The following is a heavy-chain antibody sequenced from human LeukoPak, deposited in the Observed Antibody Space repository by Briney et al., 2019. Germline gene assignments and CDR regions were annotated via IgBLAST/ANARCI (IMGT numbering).Heavy chain of an antibody. CDR3: ARVRRGYSSGWYDY. CDR1: GFTFSDYY. D-gene: IGHD6-19*01. V-gene: IGHV3-11*01. CDR2: ISSSGSTI. Sequence: GGSLRLSCAASGFTFSDYYMSWIRQAPGEGLEGVSYISSSGSTIYYADSVKGRFTISRDNAKNSLYLQMNSLRAEDTAVYYCARVRRGYSSGWYDYWGQGTLVTVSS. J-gene: IGHJ4*02.